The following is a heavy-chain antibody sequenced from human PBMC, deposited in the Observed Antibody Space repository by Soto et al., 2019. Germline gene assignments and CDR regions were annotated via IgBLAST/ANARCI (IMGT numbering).Heavy chain of an antibody. Sequence: SETLSLTCAVSGYSISIGFSWAWIRQPPGRGLEWIGYVYYSGTAYSHPSLNSRVSISVDTSENQFSLRLTSVTAADTAVYYCVTVNLVGAAYYFDYWGPGTLVTVSS. CDR1: GYSISIGFS. CDR3: VTVNLVGAAYYFDY. J-gene: IGHJ4*02. D-gene: IGHD1-26*01. CDR2: VYYSGTA. V-gene: IGHV4-38-2*01.